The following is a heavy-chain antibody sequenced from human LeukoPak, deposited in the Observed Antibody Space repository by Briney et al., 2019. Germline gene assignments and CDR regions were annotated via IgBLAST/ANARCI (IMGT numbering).Heavy chain of an antibody. J-gene: IGHJ3*02. CDR1: GFTFDDYA. CDR2: ISWNSGSI. D-gene: IGHD2-2*01. V-gene: IGHV3-9*01. CDR3: AKGYCSSTSCHAPDAFGI. Sequence: PGRSLRLSCAASGFTFDDYAMHWVRQAPGKGLEWVSGISWNSGSIGYADSVKGRFTISRDNAKNSLYLQMNSLRAEDTAVYYCAKGYCSSTSCHAPDAFGIWGQGAMVTVSS.